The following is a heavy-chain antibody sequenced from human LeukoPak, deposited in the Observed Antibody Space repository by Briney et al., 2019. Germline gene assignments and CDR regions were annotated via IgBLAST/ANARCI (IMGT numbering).Heavy chain of an antibody. J-gene: IGHJ4*02. V-gene: IGHV3-30*04. CDR3: VKELCTVATEANFDD. CDR1: GFTFSTYA. Sequence: AGTLRLSCAASGFTFSTYAMHWIRQAPGKGLECVASISYDGSSDYYADSMKGRVTTFRDDSKKTPHLQMNMLPAEATAEYYCVKELCTVATEANFDDWSQGSLV. CDR2: ISYDGSSD. D-gene: IGHD4-17*01.